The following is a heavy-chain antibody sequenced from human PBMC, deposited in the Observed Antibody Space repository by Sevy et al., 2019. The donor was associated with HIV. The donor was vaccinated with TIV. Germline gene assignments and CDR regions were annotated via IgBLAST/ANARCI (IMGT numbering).Heavy chain of an antibody. V-gene: IGHV3-53*01. CDR2: IYKNSQA. CDR3: VRSLGGPLNQ. J-gene: IGHJ4*02. D-gene: IGHD3-16*01. CDR1: GFNISIDF. Sequence: GGSLRLSCAASGFNISIDFMSWVRQAPGKGLECVSVIYKNSQAYYMASVMGRFTISRDNSRNRLYLHMTSLRVEDTAKYYCVRSLGGPLNQWGQGTLVTVSS.